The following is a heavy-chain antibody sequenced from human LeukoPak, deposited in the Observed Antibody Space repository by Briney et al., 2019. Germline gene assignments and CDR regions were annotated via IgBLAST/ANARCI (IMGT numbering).Heavy chain of an antibody. J-gene: IGHJ6*03. CDR2: IYPVDSDT. CDR3: ARLKVTNQRLIHYYYYMDV. D-gene: IGHD4-17*01. Sequence: GESLKISCKGSGYSFTSYWIGWVRQMPGQGLEWMGIIYPVDSDTRYSPSFQGQVTISADKSITTAYLQWSSPKASDTAMYYCARLKVTNQRLIHYYYYMDVWGKGTTVTVSS. V-gene: IGHV5-51*01. CDR1: GYSFTSYW.